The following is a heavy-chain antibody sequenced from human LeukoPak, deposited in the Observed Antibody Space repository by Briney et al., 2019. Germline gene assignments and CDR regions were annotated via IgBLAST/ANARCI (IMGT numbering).Heavy chain of an antibody. CDR1: GFTFSNYE. V-gene: IGHV3-48*03. D-gene: IGHD3-10*01. CDR3: ASRPPPFRGPYDY. J-gene: IGHJ4*02. Sequence: QTGGSLRLSCATSGFTFSNYEMNWVRQAPGKGLEWLSYINSSGGTIYYADSVKGRFSISRDNAKNSLYLHMSSLRAEDTAVYYCASRPPPFRGPYDYWGQGTLVTVSS. CDR2: INSSGGTI.